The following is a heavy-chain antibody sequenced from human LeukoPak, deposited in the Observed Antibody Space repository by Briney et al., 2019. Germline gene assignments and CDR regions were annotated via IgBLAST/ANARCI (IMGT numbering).Heavy chain of an antibody. CDR3: ARMGHDAFDF. V-gene: IGHV4-61*08. CDR2: IYYSGNT. Sequence: PSETLSLTCTVSGGSVSSGDYYWSWIRKPPGKGLEWIGYIYYSGNTEYNPSLNSRVTILLDTSKNRFSLKLTSVIAADTAVYYCARMGHDAFDFWGQGTMVSVSS. J-gene: IGHJ3*01. D-gene: IGHD3-16*01. CDR1: GGSVSSGDYY.